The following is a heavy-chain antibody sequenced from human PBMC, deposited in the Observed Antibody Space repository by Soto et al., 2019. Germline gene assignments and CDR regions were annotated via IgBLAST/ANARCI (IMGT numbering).Heavy chain of an antibody. V-gene: IGHV3-33*01. J-gene: IGHJ6*02. Sequence: QVQLVESGGGVVQPGRSLRLSCAASGFTFSSYGMHWVRQAPGKGLEWVAVIWYDGSNKYYADSVKGRFTISRDNSKNTLYLQMNSLRAEDTAVYYCARAIGGEEFDYYYGMDVWGQGTTVTVSS. CDR3: ARAIGGEEFDYYYGMDV. CDR1: GFTFSSYG. D-gene: IGHD1-26*01. CDR2: IWYDGSNK.